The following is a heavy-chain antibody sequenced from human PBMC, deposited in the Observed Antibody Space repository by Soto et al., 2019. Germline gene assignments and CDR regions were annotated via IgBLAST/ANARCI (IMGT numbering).Heavy chain of an antibody. Sequence: GGSLRLSCAASGFTFSSYSMNWVRQAPGKGLEWVSSISSSSSYIYYADSVKGRFTISRDNSKNTLYLQMNSLRAEDTAVYYCARVGNYFSYYYYGMDVWGQGTTVTVSS. CDR2: ISSSSSYI. D-gene: IGHD3-16*01. V-gene: IGHV3-21*04. CDR3: ARVGNYFSYYYYGMDV. CDR1: GFTFSSYS. J-gene: IGHJ6*02.